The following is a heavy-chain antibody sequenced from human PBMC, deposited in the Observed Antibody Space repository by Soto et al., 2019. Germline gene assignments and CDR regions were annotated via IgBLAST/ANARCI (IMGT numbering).Heavy chain of an antibody. CDR1: GFTFSNAW. CDR3: TTDPLRYCTNGVCYPTTDY. CDR2: IKSKTDGGTT. Sequence: GGSLRLSCAASGFTFSNAWMSWVRQAPGKGLEWVGRIKSKTDGGTTDYAAPVKGRFTISRDDSKNTLYLQMNSLKTEDTAVYYCTTDPLRYCTNGVCYPTTDYWGQGTLVTVSS. V-gene: IGHV3-15*01. D-gene: IGHD2-8*01. J-gene: IGHJ4*02.